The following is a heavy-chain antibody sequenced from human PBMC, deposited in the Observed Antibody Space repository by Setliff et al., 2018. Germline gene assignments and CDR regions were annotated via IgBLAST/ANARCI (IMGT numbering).Heavy chain of an antibody. J-gene: IGHJ6*02. V-gene: IGHV1-3*01. D-gene: IGHD6-19*01. CDR1: GYTFTGYY. CDR2: INAGNGDT. Sequence: ASVKVSCKASGYTFTGYYIHWMRQAPGQGHEWMGWINAGNGDTKYSQKFQDRVTITRDTSASTAYMELSSLRSEDTAVYYCARDVRGIGWPISAMDVWGQGTTVTVSS. CDR3: ARDVRGIGWPISAMDV.